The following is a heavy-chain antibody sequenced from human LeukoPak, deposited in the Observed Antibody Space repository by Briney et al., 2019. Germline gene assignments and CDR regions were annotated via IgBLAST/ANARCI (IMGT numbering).Heavy chain of an antibody. J-gene: IGHJ3*02. CDR3: ARNGIGTTYDAFGI. V-gene: IGHV6-1*01. CDR1: GDSVSSNSAA. Sequence: PSQTLSLTCAISGDSVSSNSAAWNWIRQSPSRGLEWLGRTYFRSKWYNDYAVSVKSRIVIHADTSKNHFSLQLNSVTPEDTAVYFCARNGIGTTYDAFGIWGQGTMVTVSS. D-gene: IGHD1-1*01. CDR2: TYFRSKWYN.